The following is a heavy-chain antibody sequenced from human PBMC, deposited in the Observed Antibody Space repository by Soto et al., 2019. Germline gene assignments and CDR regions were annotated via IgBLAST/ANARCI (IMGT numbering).Heavy chain of an antibody. J-gene: IGHJ4*02. V-gene: IGHV1-69*06. CDR1: GGTLS. D-gene: IGHD2-15*01. CDR2: IIPIFGTP. Sequence: AVKVSCKTCGGTLSINWVRQAPGEGLEWMGGIIPIFGTPYYAQKFQGRVTISADKSTNTAYMELSSLRSEDTAVYYCAREDNRYCSGGSCYSWGLWGQGTLVTVSS. CDR3: AREDNRYCSGGSCYSWGL.